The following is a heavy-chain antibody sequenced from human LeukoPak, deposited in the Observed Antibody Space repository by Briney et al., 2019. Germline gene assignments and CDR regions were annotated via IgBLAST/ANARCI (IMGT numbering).Heavy chain of an antibody. J-gene: IGHJ4*02. CDR3: ARDRYSGYCTITTCYGDFDY. Sequence: GGSLRLSCAASGFTFSEYYMNWIRQVPGKGLEWVSYISSGGSTIYYADSVKGRFTISRDNAKNSLYLQMNSLRAEDTAVYYCARDRYSGYCTITTCYGDFDYWGQGTPVTVSS. D-gene: IGHD2-2*01. CDR2: ISSGGSTI. V-gene: IGHV3-11*04. CDR1: GFTFSEYY.